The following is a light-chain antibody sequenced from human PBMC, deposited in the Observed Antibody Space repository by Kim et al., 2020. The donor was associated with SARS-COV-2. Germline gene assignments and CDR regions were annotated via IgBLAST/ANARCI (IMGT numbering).Light chain of an antibody. CDR3: MQGTHSPPYT. Sequence: VVMTQSPPSLPVTLGQPASISCRSSQSLIHSDGNTYVNWFLQRPGQSPRRLIYNLSTRDSGVPDRFSASGSGTDFTLTIARVEAEDIGIYYCMQGTHSPPYTFGQGTKLEI. CDR1: QSLIHSDGNTY. J-gene: IGKJ2*01. CDR2: NLS. V-gene: IGKV2-30*02.